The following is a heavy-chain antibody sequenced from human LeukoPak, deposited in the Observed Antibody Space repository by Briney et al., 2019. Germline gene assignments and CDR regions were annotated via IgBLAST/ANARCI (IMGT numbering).Heavy chain of an antibody. Sequence: GGSLRLSCAASGFTFSSYGMNWVRQAPGKGLEWVSSISSSGFIFYADSVKGRFTISRDNAKNSLYLQMNSLRAEDTAVYYCARSGGSGWYSDYWGQGTLVTVSS. V-gene: IGHV3-21*01. CDR1: GFTFSSYG. CDR3: ARSGGSGWYSDY. CDR2: ISSSGFI. J-gene: IGHJ4*02. D-gene: IGHD6-19*01.